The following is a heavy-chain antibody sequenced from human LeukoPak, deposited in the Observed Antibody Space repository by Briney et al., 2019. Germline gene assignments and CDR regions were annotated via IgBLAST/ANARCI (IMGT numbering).Heavy chain of an antibody. J-gene: IGHJ6*02. V-gene: IGHV3-66*01. CDR1: GFTFSSYS. CDR2: IYSGGST. D-gene: IGHD4-17*01. CDR3: ARVGDSDDYYYGMDV. Sequence: GGSLRLSCAASGFTFSSYSMNWVRQAPGKGLEWVSVIYSGGSTYYADSVKGRFTISRDNSKNTLYLQMNSLRAEDTAVYYCARVGDSDDYYYGMDVWGQGTTVTVSS.